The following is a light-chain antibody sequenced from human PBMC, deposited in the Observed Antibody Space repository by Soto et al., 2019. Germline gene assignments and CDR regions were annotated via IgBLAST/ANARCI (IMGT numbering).Light chain of an antibody. Sequence: EIVLTQSPATLSLSPGERATLSCRASQSVRSSLAWYQQKPGQPPRLLIYEASNRATGIPARFSGSGSGTDFTLTIRSLEPEDFAVYYCQHLSNWWTFGQGTKVEIK. CDR3: QHLSNWWT. J-gene: IGKJ1*01. CDR1: QSVRSS. V-gene: IGKV3-11*01. CDR2: EAS.